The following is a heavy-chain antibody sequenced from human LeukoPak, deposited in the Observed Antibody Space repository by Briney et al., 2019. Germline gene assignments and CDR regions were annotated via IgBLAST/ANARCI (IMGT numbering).Heavy chain of an antibody. J-gene: IGHJ4*02. CDR3: VKGSSYCSSTSCPRHYFDY. CDR1: GFTFSSYA. CDR2: ISSNGGST. D-gene: IGHD2-2*01. Sequence: PGGSLRLSCSASGFTFSSYAMHWVRQAPGKGLEYVSAISSNGGSTYYADSVKGRFTISRDNSKNTLYLQMSSMTADDTAVYYCVKGSSYCSSTSCPRHYFDYWGQGNLVTGSS. V-gene: IGHV3-64D*06.